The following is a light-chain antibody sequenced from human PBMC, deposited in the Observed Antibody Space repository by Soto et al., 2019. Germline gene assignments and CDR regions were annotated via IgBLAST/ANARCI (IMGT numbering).Light chain of an antibody. Sequence: ELVMTQSPATLSASPGERATLSCRASQSVITNVAWYQQTPGQAPRLLIYGASTRATGIPARFSGSGSGTEFTLTISSLQSEDFAVYYCQHYNHWPMYTFGQGTKVEIK. CDR3: QHYNHWPMYT. CDR2: GAS. CDR1: QSVITN. V-gene: IGKV3-15*01. J-gene: IGKJ2*01.